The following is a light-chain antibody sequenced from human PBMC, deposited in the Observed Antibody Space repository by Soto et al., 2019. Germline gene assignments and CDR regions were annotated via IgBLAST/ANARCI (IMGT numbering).Light chain of an antibody. J-gene: IGLJ2*01. Sequence: QSVLTQPPSASGTPGPRVTISCSGSSSKIGTNTVNWYQHLPGSAPKLLIYSSDQRPSGVPDRFSGSKSGTSASLAISGLQLYDESYYYCEAWDGSLNVVLFGGGTKLTVL. CDR2: SSD. CDR1: SSKIGTNT. V-gene: IGLV1-44*01. CDR3: EAWDGSLNVVL.